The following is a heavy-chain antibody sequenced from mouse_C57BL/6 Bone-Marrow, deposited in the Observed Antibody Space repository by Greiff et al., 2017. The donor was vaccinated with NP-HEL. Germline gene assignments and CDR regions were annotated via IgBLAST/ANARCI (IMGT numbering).Heavy chain of an antibody. V-gene: IGHV1-82*01. Sequence: VKLMESGPELVKPGASVKISCKASGYAFSSSWMNWVKQRPGKGLEWIGRIYPGDGDTNYNGKFKGKATLTADKSSSTAYMQLSSLTSEDSAVYFCARGGGLLSGGDYWGQGTTLTVSS. CDR2: IYPGDGDT. CDR1: GYAFSSSW. D-gene: IGHD3-1*01. CDR3: ARGGGLLSGGDY. J-gene: IGHJ2*01.